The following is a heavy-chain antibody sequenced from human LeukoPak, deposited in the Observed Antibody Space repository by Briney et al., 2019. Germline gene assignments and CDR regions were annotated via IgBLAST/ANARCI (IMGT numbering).Heavy chain of an antibody. CDR2: IKQDESEK. D-gene: IGHD3-16*02. CDR3: ARETSVGTRGGLWGNYHLKWFDR. CDR1: GFSFSSYW. V-gene: IGHV3-7*01. Sequence: GGSLRLSCAASGFSFSSYWMSWVRQAPGKGLEWVANIKQDESEKYYVNAVKGPFTISRDNAKNSLYLQLNTLSAWDTAVYYCARETSVGTRGGLWGNYHLKWFDRWGQGSPVTVSS. J-gene: IGHJ5*02.